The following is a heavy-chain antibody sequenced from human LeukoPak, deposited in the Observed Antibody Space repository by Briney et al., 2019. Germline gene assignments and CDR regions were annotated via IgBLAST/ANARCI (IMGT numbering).Heavy chain of an antibody. J-gene: IGHJ4*02. D-gene: IGHD6-6*01. CDR1: GESFSSHY. Sequence: SETLSLTYGVYGESFSSHYWNWVRQPPGKGLEWIGEINPSGTTVNNPSLKSRITMSVDTSKNQFSLNLSSVTAADTAVYYCARSYSSWKYFDYWGQGTLVSVSS. V-gene: IGHV4-34*01. CDR2: INPSGTT. CDR3: ARSYSSWKYFDY.